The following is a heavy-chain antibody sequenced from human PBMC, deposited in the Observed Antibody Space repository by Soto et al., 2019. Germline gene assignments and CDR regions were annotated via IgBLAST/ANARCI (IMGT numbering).Heavy chain of an antibody. CDR2: IYHSGGA. Sequence: SETLSLSCTVSGDSITSGGYYWSWLRQPPGKGLEWIGYIYHSGGASYNPSLRGRAVISIDTSKNQFSLRLNAVTAADTATYYCARDYYGAGSQYYYYGMEVWGQGTTVTVSS. D-gene: IGHD3-10*01. J-gene: IGHJ6*02. V-gene: IGHV4-31*03. CDR1: GDSITSGGYY. CDR3: ARDYYGAGSQYYYYGMEV.